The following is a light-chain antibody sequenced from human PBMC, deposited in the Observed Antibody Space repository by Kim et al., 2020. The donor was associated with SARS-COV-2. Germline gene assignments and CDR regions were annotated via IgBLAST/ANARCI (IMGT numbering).Light chain of an antibody. CDR1: QVISSS. Sequence: SAYVGDRVTITCRACQVISSSLSLYQQTPVKAPKLLIYAAASLQGGVPSRFSGSGSGTDFTLTISSLQPEDFATYYCQQANSFPYSFGQGTKLEI. CDR2: AAA. J-gene: IGKJ2*03. V-gene: IGKV1-12*01. CDR3: QQANSFPYS.